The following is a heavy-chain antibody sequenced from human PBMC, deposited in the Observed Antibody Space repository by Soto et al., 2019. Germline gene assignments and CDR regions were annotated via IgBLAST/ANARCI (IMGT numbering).Heavy chain of an antibody. CDR1: GGPDIICSHY. CDR2: ISDTWIG. CDR3: ARAHSGYDPLGMDV. Sequence: QEQLQESGPGLVKPSETLSLNCTVSGGPDIICSHYWSWSRQPPGKGLEWVGCISDTWIGDYNPSLMSRFTISVHTSKRQFSLRLYSVTAADAAVYYCARAHSGYDPLGMDVWGQGTTVTVSS. D-gene: IGHD5-12*01. V-gene: IGHV4-61*01. J-gene: IGHJ6*02.